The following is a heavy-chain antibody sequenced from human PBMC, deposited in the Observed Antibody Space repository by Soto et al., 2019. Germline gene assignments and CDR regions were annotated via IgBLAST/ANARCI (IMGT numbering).Heavy chain of an antibody. J-gene: IGHJ4*02. CDR1: GGTFSSYA. V-gene: IGHV1-69*06. CDR2: IIPIFGTA. Sequence: QVQLVQSGAEVKKPGSSVKVSCKASGGTFSSYAISWVRQAPGQGLEWMGGIIPIFGTANYAQKFQGRVTITADKSTSTAYMELSSLRSEDTAVYYCARVVEAHNQGIAAAGTLVDYWGQGTLVTVSS. CDR3: ARVVEAHNQGIAAAGTLVDY. D-gene: IGHD6-13*01.